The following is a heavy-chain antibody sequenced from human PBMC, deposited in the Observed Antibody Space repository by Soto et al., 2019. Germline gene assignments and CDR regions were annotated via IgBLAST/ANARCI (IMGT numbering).Heavy chain of an antibody. CDR1: TFTFTFNDAW. V-gene: IGHV3-15*07. Sequence: PGGSLRLSCTVSTFTFTFNDAWMNWVRQAPGKGLEWVGRIKSKTDGGTTDYAAPVKGRFTISRDDSKDTLYLQMNSLKTEDTAVYYCTTVASSFFDGTRIDFCGQGPLVTVSS. J-gene: IGHJ4*02. D-gene: IGHD3-9*01. CDR2: IKSKTDGGTT. CDR3: TTVASSFFDGTRIDF.